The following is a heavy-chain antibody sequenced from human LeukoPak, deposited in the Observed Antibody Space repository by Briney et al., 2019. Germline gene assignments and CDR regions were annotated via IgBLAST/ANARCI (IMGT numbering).Heavy chain of an antibody. Sequence: GGSLRLSCAASGFTFSSYAMSWVRQAPGKGLEWVSAISGSGGSTYYADSVKGRFTISRDNSKNTLYLQMNSLRAEDTAVYYCAKEGRIAARPNHYFDYWGQGTLVTVSS. J-gene: IGHJ4*02. CDR2: ISGSGGST. CDR3: AKEGRIAARPNHYFDY. CDR1: GFTFSSYA. D-gene: IGHD6-6*01. V-gene: IGHV3-23*01.